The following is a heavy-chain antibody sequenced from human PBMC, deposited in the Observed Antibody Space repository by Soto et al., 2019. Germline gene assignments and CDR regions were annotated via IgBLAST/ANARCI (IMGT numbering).Heavy chain of an antibody. CDR2: ISGSGGST. J-gene: IGHJ4*02. D-gene: IGHD6-6*01. Sequence: GGSLRLSCAASGFTFSSYAMSWVRQAPGKGLEWVSAISGSGGSTYYADSVKGRFTISRDNSKNTLYLQMNSLRAEDTAVYYCAKAKRDSSSSQLYYFDYWGQGTLVTVSS. V-gene: IGHV3-23*01. CDR1: GFTFSSYA. CDR3: AKAKRDSSSSQLYYFDY.